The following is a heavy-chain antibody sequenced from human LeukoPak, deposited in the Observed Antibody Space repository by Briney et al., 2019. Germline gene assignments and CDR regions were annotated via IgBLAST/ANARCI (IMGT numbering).Heavy chain of an antibody. Sequence: GRSLRLSCAASGFTFSSYGMHWVRQAPGKGLEWVAVISYDGSNKYYADSVKGRFTISRDNPKNTLYLQMNSLRAEDTAVYYCAKPADYGYFDYWGQGTLVTVSS. CDR3: AKPADYGYFDY. CDR2: ISYDGSNK. CDR1: GFTFSSYG. V-gene: IGHV3-30*18. J-gene: IGHJ4*02. D-gene: IGHD4-17*01.